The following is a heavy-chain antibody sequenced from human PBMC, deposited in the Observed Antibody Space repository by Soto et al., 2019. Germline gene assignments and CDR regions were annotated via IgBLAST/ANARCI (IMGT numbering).Heavy chain of an antibody. Sequence: SETLCLPWTVFGGSVGSGSDYWSWIRQPPGKGLEWIGYIYYSGSTNYNPSLKSRVTISVDTSKNQFSLKLSSVTAADTAVYYCARGSYYYDSSGYYGGYFQHWGQGTLVTVSS. CDR2: IYYSGST. V-gene: IGHV4-61*01. CDR1: GGSVGSGSDY. D-gene: IGHD3-22*01. J-gene: IGHJ1*01. CDR3: ARGSYYYDSSGYYGGYFQH.